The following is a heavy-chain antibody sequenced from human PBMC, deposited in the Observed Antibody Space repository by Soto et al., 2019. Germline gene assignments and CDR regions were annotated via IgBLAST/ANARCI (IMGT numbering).Heavy chain of an antibody. Sequence: EVQLLESGGGLVQPGGSLRLSCAASGFTFSSSAMSWVRQAPGKGLEWVAAISGSGGDTYYADSMKGRFSISRDNSKDTLYLQMYSLSVEDTAVYHCAKEGGSGSGWAEFWGRGTLVTVSS. V-gene: IGHV3-23*01. D-gene: IGHD6-19*01. CDR2: ISGSGGDT. CDR3: AKEGGSGSGWAEF. J-gene: IGHJ4*02. CDR1: GFTFSSSA.